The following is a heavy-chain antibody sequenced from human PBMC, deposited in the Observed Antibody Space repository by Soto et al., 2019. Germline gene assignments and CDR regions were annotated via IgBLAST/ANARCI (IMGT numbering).Heavy chain of an antibody. CDR2: ISYDGRNK. D-gene: IGHD6-19*01. J-gene: IGHJ6*02. CDR3: VKDGSSGWPYFYDMDV. CDR1: GFTFSSYG. Sequence: QVQLVESGGGVVQPGRSLRLSCAASGFTFSSYGMHWGRQAPGKGLEWVAVISYDGRNKYYADAVKGRFTISRDNSKNTLYLQMSSLRAEDTAVYYCVKDGSSGWPYFYDMDVWGQGTTVTVSS. V-gene: IGHV3-30*18.